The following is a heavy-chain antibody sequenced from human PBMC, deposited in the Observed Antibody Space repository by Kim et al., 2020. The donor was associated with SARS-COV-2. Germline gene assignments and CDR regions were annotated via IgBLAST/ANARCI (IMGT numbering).Heavy chain of an antibody. CDR2: IYYSVST. D-gene: IGHD3-10*01. CDR3: ARDGMVRGVLDY. J-gene: IGHJ4*02. V-gene: IGHV4-39*07. Sequence: SETLSLTCTVSGGSISSSSYYWGWIRQPPGKGLEWIVSIYYSVSTYYNPSLRSRVTISVDTSKNQFSLKPSSVTAADTAVYYCARDGMVRGVLDYWGQGTLVTVSS. CDR1: GGSISSSSYY.